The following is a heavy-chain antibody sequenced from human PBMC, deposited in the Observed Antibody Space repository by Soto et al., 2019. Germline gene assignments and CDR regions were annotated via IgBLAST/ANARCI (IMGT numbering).Heavy chain of an antibody. CDR1: GFTLSDHY. CDR3: GRWTSGSPDC. J-gene: IGHJ4*02. CDR2: TRNKANNYIT. V-gene: IGHV3-72*01. Sequence: EVQLVESGGGLVQPGGSLRLSCAASGFTLSDHYMDWVRQAPGKGLEWLGRTRNKANNYITEYATSVKGRCTISTDDSKNSVYLQLNSLKAEDTAVYYCGRWTSGSPDCWGQGTLVTVSS. D-gene: IGHD1-26*01.